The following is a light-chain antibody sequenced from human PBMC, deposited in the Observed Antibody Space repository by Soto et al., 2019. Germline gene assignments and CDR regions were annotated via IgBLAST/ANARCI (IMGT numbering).Light chain of an antibody. V-gene: IGLV2-14*03. CDR3: SSFTASSTRQIA. J-gene: IGLJ1*01. Sequence: QSVMTQPASVSGSPVQSINISCTGTSSDVGGYNYVSWYQHHPGKAPKLIIYDVSNRPSGVSNPFSGSKSGNTASLTISGLQPEDEANYYCSSFTASSTRQIALGTGTSVT. CDR2: DVS. CDR1: SSDVGGYNY.